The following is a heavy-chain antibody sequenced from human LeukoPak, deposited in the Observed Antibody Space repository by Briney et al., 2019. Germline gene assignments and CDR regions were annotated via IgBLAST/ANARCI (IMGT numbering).Heavy chain of an antibody. D-gene: IGHD1-26*01. CDR3: AXSGSYFDYXXXXMDV. V-gene: IGHV1-69*01. CDR1: GGTFSNFA. J-gene: IGHJ6*03. Sequence: EXSXXAXGGTFSNFAISWVRQAPGQGLEWMGGIIPIFGTGNYAQKFQGRVTITADESTSTAYMELSSLRSEDTAVYYCAXSGSYFDYXXXXMDVWGKXTTVSISS. CDR2: IIPIFGTG.